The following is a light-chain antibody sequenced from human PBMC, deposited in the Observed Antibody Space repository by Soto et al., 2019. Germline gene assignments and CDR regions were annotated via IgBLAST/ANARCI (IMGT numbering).Light chain of an antibody. CDR2: GAS. Sequence: EILMTQSPATLSVSPGERVTLSCRASRGVSANYLAWYQQKPGQAPTLLIYGASIRAAGIPDRFSGSGSGTDFTLTIRRLEPDDFAVYYCQQYGSSPRTFGQGTKVDI. CDR3: QQYGSSPRT. J-gene: IGKJ1*01. CDR1: RGVSANY. V-gene: IGKV3-20*01.